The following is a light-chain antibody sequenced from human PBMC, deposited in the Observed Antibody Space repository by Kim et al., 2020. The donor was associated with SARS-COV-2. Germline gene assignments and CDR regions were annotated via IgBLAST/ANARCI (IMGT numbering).Light chain of an antibody. V-gene: IGKV3-20*01. CDR1: QSVSSSY. CDR2: GAS. CDR3: QLYGSSPYT. Sequence: EIVLTQSPGTLSLSPEERATLSCRASQSVSSSYLAWYQQKPGQAPRLLIYGASSRATGIPDRFSGSGSGTDFTLTISRLEPEDFAVYYCQLYGSSPYTFGQGTKLDI. J-gene: IGKJ2*01.